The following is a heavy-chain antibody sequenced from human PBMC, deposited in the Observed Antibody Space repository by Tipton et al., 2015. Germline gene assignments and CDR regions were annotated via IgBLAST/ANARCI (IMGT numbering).Heavy chain of an antibody. V-gene: IGHV4-61*08. CDR3: ARAQGSAAPFDY. D-gene: IGHD6-13*01. CDR1: GGPITSSAYY. J-gene: IGHJ4*02. Sequence: TLSLTCTVSGGPITSSAYYWSWIRQPPGKGLEWIGYKYSSGSTNYNSSLKSRLTLSEDTSKRQFSLKLTSVTAADTAVYFCARAQGSAAPFDYWGQGTLVTVSS. CDR2: KYSSGST.